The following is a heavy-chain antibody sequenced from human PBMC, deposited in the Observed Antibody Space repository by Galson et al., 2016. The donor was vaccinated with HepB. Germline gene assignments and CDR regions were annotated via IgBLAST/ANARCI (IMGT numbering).Heavy chain of an antibody. CDR2: VKRDGSER. D-gene: IGHD3-10*01. CDR1: GFTFSSYW. Sequence: SLRLSCAASGFTFSSYWMSWVRQAPGKGLEWVANVKRDGSERYYVDSVKGRFTFSRDNAKNSLCLQMNSLRVEDTAVYYCARGANRGRPFDYWGQGTLVTVSS. V-gene: IGHV3-7*03. CDR3: ARGANRGRPFDY. J-gene: IGHJ4*02.